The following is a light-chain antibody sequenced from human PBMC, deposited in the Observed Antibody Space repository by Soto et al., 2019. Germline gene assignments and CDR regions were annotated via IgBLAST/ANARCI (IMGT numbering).Light chain of an antibody. J-gene: IGLJ1*01. V-gene: IGLV1-40*01. CDR2: DNT. CDR3: QSYASSMTAYV. Sequence: QSVLTQPPSVSGAPGQRVSISCTGSSSSIGAGYDVHWYQQAPGTAPKLLIYDNTNRPSGVPDRFSGSKSGTSASLTITGLQAEDEADYYCQSYASSMTAYVFRTGTTVTVL. CDR1: SSSIGAGYD.